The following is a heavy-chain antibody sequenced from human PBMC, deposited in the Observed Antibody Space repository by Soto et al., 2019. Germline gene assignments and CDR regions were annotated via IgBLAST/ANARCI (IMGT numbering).Heavy chain of an antibody. CDR3: ARDSGPVAATLYFDY. Sequence: PSETLSPTCPVSGGSISSGDYYWSWIRQPPGKGLEWIGYMYYSGSTYYNPSLKSRVTISVDTSKNQFSLKLSSVTAADTAVYYCARDSGPVAATLYFDYWGQGTLVTVSS. D-gene: IGHD2-15*01. V-gene: IGHV4-30-4*01. CDR2: MYYSGST. J-gene: IGHJ4*02. CDR1: GGSISSGDYY.